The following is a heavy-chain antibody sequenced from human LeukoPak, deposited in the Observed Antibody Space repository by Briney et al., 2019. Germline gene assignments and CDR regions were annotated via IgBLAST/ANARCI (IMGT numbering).Heavy chain of an antibody. D-gene: IGHD1-1*01. Sequence: SETLSLTCTVSGGSISDYYCNWIRQPPGKGLEWIGYIYYTGSTNYNASLKSRVTISVDTSNNQFSLELSSVTAADTAVYYCARVGGTNYYYYGMDVWGQGTTVTVSS. V-gene: IGHV4-59*01. CDR1: GGSISDYY. CDR3: ARVGGTNYYYYGMDV. CDR2: IYYTGST. J-gene: IGHJ6*02.